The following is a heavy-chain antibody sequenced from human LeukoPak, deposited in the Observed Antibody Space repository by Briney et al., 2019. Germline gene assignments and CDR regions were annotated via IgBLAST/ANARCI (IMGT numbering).Heavy chain of an antibody. CDR2: ISSSGSTI. J-gene: IGHJ4*02. CDR1: GFTFSSYE. V-gene: IGHV3-48*03. CDR3: ARNYGDYEFDY. Sequence: GGSLRLSCAASGFTFSSYEMNWVRQAPGKGLEWVSYISSSGSTIYYADSVKGRFTISRDNSKNTLYLQMNSLRADDTAIYYCARNYGDYEFDYWGQGTLVTVSS. D-gene: IGHD4-17*01.